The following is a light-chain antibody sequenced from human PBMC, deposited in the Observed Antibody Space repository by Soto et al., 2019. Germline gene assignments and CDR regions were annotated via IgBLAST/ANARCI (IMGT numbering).Light chain of an antibody. CDR3: QQYNNWPPLT. J-gene: IGKJ4*01. CDR2: DAS. V-gene: IGKV3-15*01. Sequence: EVVMTQSPATLSLSPGERATLSCRASQSVSSSLAWYQQRPGQVPRLLIYDASTRATGIPARFSGSGSGTEFTHSISSLQSEDFAFYYCQQYNNWPPLTFGGGTKVEIK. CDR1: QSVSSS.